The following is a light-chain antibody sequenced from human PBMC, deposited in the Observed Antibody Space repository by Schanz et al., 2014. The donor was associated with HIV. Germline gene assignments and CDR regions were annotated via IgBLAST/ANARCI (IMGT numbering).Light chain of an antibody. J-gene: IGKJ1*01. V-gene: IGKV3-20*01. CDR2: GAS. Sequence: EIVLTQSPGTLSLSPGDRATLSCRASQSLTTNYLAWYQQKPGLAPRLLIYGASSRATGIPDRFSGSGFGTDFTLTINRVEPADFAVYYCQQYGSSPPITFGQGTKVEIK. CDR1: QSLTTNY. CDR3: QQYGSSPPIT.